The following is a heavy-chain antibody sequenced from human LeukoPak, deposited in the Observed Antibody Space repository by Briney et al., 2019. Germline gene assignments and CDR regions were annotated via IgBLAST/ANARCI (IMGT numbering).Heavy chain of an antibody. CDR2: IYYSGST. CDR3: ARDYGGKFDY. Sequence: SETLSLTCSVSRASISSYYWSWIRQPPGKGLEWMGYIYYSGSTKYSPSLKSRVTISVDTSQNQFSLKLSSVTPADTAVYYCARDYGGKFDYWGRGTLVAVSS. D-gene: IGHD4-23*01. J-gene: IGHJ4*02. V-gene: IGHV4-59*01. CDR1: RASISSYY.